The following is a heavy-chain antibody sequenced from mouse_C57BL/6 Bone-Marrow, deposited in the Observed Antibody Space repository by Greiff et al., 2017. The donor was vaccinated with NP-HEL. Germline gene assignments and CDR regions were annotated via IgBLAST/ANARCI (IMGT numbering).Heavy chain of an antibody. CDR1: GFTFSDYY. CDR3: ARDPHYGSSPDWYFDV. J-gene: IGHJ1*03. Sequence: EVKLVESEGGLVQPGSSMKLSCTASGFTFSDYYMAWVRQVPEKGLEWVANINYDGSSTYYLDSLKSRFIISRDNAKNILYLQMSSLKSEDTATYYCARDPHYGSSPDWYFDVWGTGTTVTVSS. V-gene: IGHV5-16*01. CDR2: INYDGSST. D-gene: IGHD1-1*01.